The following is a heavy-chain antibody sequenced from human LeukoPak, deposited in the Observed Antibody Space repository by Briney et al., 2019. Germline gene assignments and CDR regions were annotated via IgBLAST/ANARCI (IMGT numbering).Heavy chain of an antibody. D-gene: IGHD1-26*01. V-gene: IGHV3-74*01. CDR3: VRIWEGAY. Sequence: SGGSLRLSCAASGFTFSSSWMHWVRQAPGKGLVWVSRINTDGSITSYADSVKGRFTISRDNAKNTLYLQMNSLRGEDTAVYYCVRIWEGAYWGQGTLVTVSS. CDR2: INTDGSIT. CDR1: GFTFSSSW. J-gene: IGHJ4*02.